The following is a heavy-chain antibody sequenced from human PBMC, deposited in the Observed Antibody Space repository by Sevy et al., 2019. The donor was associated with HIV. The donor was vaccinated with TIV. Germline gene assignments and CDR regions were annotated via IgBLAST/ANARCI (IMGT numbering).Heavy chain of an antibody. D-gene: IGHD4-17*01. V-gene: IGHV3-64*01. CDR1: GFTFSSYA. CDR3: ARDQGATTVVTWGGYFDY. CDR2: ISSNGGST. Sequence: GGSLRLSCAASGFTFSSYAMHWVRQAPGKGLEYVSAISSNGGSTYYANSVKGRFTISRDNSKNTLYLQMGSLRAEDMAVYYCARDQGATTVVTWGGYFDYWGQGTLVTVSS. J-gene: IGHJ4*02.